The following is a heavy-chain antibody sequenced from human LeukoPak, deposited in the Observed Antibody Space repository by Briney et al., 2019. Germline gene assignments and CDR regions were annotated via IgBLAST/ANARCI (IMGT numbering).Heavy chain of an antibody. Sequence: SETLSLTCAVSGYPINNAYYWGWIRQPPGKGVEWIGSLFHPDSTYYNPSLKSRVTMSVDTSRNQFSLKLSSVTAADTAVYYCARQYDSYYYYYLDLWGTGTTVTVSS. CDR3: ARQYDSYYYYYLDL. CDR1: GYPINNAYY. J-gene: IGHJ6*03. D-gene: IGHD2-2*01. CDR2: LFHPDST. V-gene: IGHV4-38-2*01.